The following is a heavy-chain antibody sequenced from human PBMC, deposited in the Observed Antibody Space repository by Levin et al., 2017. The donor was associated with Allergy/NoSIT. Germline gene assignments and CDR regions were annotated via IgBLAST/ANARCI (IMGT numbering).Heavy chain of an antibody. D-gene: IGHD6-19*01. CDR2: INHSGST. CDR3: AIVLGIAVAGRRWSGWFDP. V-gene: IGHV4-34*01. Sequence: PSETLSLTCAVYGGSFSGYYWSWIRQPPGKGLEWIGEINHSGSTNYNPSLKSRVTISVDTSKNQFSLKLSSVTAADTAVYYCAIVLGIAVAGRRWSGWFDPWGQGTLVTVSS. J-gene: IGHJ5*02. CDR1: GGSFSGYY.